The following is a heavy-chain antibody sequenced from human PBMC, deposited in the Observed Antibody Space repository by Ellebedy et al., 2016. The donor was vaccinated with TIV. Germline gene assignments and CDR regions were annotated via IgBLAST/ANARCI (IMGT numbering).Heavy chain of an antibody. Sequence: MPSETLSLTCGVYGGPFSGYYWSWIRQPPGKGLEWLGEINRSGSTNYNPSVKSRITMSVDTHREQFSLKLSSVTAADTAICFCAGAYLGDPHWFDPWGQGIPVIVSS. V-gene: IGHV4-34*10. CDR3: AGAYLGDPHWFDP. CDR1: GGPFSGYY. D-gene: IGHD3-16*01. CDR2: INRSGST. J-gene: IGHJ5*02.